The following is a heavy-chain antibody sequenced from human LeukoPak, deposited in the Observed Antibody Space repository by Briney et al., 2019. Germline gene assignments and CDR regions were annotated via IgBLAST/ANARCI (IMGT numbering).Heavy chain of an antibody. CDR2: ISYDGSNK. CDR1: GFTFSSYR. J-gene: IGHJ4*02. CDR3: AKDSSFDDVTTIDY. Sequence: GGSLRLSCAASGFTFSSYRMTWVRQAPGKGLEWVAVISYDGSNKYYADSVKGRFTISRDNSKNTLYLQMNSLRAEDTAVYYCAKDSSFDDVTTIDYWGQGTLVTVSS. D-gene: IGHD4-17*01. V-gene: IGHV3-30*18.